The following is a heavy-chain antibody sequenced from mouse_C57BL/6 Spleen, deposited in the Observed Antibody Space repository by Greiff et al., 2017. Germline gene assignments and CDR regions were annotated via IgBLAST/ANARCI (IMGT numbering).Heavy chain of an antibody. CDR3: ASHYYYGSSLYYFDC. CDR1: GFTFSSYG. J-gene: IGHJ2*01. CDR2: ISSGGSYT. V-gene: IGHV5-6*01. D-gene: IGHD1-1*01. Sequence: EVHLVESGGDLVKPGGSLKLSCAASGFTFSSYGMSWVRQTPDKRLEWVATISSGGSYTYYPDSVKGRFTISSDHAKNTLYLQRSGLKSEDTAMYYCASHYYYGSSLYYFDCWGQGTTLSVSS.